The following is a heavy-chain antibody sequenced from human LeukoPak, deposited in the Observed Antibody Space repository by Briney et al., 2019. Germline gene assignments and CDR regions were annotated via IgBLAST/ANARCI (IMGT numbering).Heavy chain of an antibody. CDR3: ARRLRRGSVSH. Sequence: SETLSLTCAVYGGSFSGYYWSWIRQPPGKGLEWIGEINHSGSTNYNPSLKSRVTISVDTSKNQFSLKLSSVTAADTAVYYCARRLRRGSVSHWGQGTLVTVSS. CDR2: INHSGST. CDR1: GGSFSGYY. D-gene: IGHD3-10*01. V-gene: IGHV4-34*01. J-gene: IGHJ4*02.